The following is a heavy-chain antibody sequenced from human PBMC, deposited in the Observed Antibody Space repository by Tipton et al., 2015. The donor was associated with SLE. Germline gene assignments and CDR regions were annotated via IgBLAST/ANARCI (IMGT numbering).Heavy chain of an antibody. V-gene: IGHV4-34*01. CDR2: ITHSGST. CDR3: ARSAGLTNGEYFQH. CDR1: GGSFSGYY. Sequence: LRLSCAVYGGSFSGYYWSWIRQPPGKGLEWIGEITHSGSTNYNPSLKSRVTISVDTSKNQFSLKLSSVTAADTAVYYCARSAGLTNGEYFQHWGQGILVTVSS. D-gene: IGHD3-3*01. J-gene: IGHJ1*01.